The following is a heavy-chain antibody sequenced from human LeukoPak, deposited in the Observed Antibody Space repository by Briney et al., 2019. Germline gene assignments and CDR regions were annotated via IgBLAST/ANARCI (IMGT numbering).Heavy chain of an antibody. CDR3: VRGYSYGFYFDY. J-gene: IGHJ4*02. V-gene: IGHV1-2*06. CDR2: INLNSGGP. D-gene: IGHD5-18*01. CDR1: GYSFTGYY. Sequence: ASVTVSCKTSGYSFTGYYIHWVRQAPGQGLEWMGRINLNSGGPNYGQKFQGTVTMTRDTSISTAYLELSNLRSDDTAAYYCVRGYSYGFYFDYWGQGSLVTVSS.